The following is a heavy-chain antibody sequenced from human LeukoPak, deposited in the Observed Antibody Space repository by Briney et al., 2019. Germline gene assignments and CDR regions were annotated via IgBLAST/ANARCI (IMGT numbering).Heavy chain of an antibody. CDR2: IYYSGST. CDR1: GGSISSSSYS. V-gene: IGHV4-39*01. D-gene: IGHD2-2*01. J-gene: IGHJ4*02. Sequence: SETLSLTCTVSGGSISSSSYSWGGIRQPPGKGLEGIGSIYYSGSTYYNPSLKSRVTISVDTSKNQFSLKLSSVTAADTAVYYCARQEGGLGYCSSTSCYAFDYWGQGTLVTVSS. CDR3: ARQEGGLGYCSSTSCYAFDY.